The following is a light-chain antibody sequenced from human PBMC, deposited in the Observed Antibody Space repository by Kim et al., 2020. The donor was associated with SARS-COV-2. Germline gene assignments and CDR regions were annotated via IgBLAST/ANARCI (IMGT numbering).Light chain of an antibody. CDR1: QDIKKY. V-gene: IGKV1-33*01. CDR2: DAS. Sequence: DIQMTQSPSSLSASVGDRVTITCQASQDIKKYLNWYQQKPGKAPNLLIYDASILEAGVPSRFSGSGSGTDFTFTISSLQPEDIATYYCQHFAYPPLTFGGGTMVEI. J-gene: IGKJ4*01. CDR3: QHFAYPPLT.